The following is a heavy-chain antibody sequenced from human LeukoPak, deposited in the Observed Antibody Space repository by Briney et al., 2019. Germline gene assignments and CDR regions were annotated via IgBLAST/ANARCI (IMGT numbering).Heavy chain of an antibody. Sequence: LTGGSLRLSCAASGFTFSNYAMSWVRQAPGRGLEWVSAISGSGGSTYYADSVKGRFTISRDNSKNTLYLQMNSLRADDTAVYYCAKGRGSRPCYFDYWGQGTLVTVSS. CDR2: ISGSGGST. J-gene: IGHJ4*02. CDR3: AKGRGSRPCYFDY. CDR1: GFTFSNYA. V-gene: IGHV3-23*01. D-gene: IGHD5-12*01.